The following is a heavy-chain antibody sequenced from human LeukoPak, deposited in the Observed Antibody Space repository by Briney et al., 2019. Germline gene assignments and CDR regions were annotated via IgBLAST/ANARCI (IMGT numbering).Heavy chain of an antibody. J-gene: IGHJ4*02. CDR2: ISWNSGSI. CDR1: GFTFDDYA. D-gene: IGHD1-26*01. Sequence: GGSLRLSCAASGFTFDDYAMHWVRQAPGKGLEWVSGISWNSGSIGYADSVKGRFTISRDNAKNSLYLQMNSLRAEDTALYYCAKDISGSYYYFDYWGQGTLVTVSS. CDR3: AKDISGSYYYFDY. V-gene: IGHV3-9*01.